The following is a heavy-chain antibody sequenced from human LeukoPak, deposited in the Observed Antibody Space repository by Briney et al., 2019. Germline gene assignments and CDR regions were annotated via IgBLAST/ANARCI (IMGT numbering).Heavy chain of an antibody. J-gene: IGHJ4*02. CDR3: ARDGRAGSLFAY. D-gene: IGHD6-19*01. CDR2: IYTSGST. V-gene: IGHV4-61*02. CDR1: GGSISSSSYY. Sequence: SETLSLTRTVSGGSISSSSYYWSWIRQPAGKGLEWIGRIYTSGSTNYNPSLKSRVTMSVDTSKNQFSLKLSSVTAADTAIYYCARDGRAGSLFAYWGQGTLVTVSS.